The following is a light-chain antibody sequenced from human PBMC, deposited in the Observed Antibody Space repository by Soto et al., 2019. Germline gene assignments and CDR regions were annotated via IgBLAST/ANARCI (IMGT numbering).Light chain of an antibody. CDR3: ETWASNTQV. Sequence: QAVVTQSSSASASLGSSVKLTCTLSSGHSSYIIAWHQQQPGKAPRYLMKLEGSGSYNKGSGVPDRFSGSSSGADRYLTSSNLQSEDEADYYCETWASNTQVFGGGTKLTVL. CDR1: SGHSSYI. J-gene: IGLJ2*01. CDR2: LEGSGSY. V-gene: IGLV4-60*03.